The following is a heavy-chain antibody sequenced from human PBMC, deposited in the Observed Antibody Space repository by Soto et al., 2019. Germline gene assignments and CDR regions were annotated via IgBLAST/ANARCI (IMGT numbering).Heavy chain of an antibody. V-gene: IGHV4-31*03. CDR1: GGSISSGGYY. D-gene: IGHD5-12*01. J-gene: IGHJ4*02. CDR2: IYYSGST. CDR3: ARVGSGYALDY. Sequence: QVQLQESGPGLVKPSQTLSLTCTVSGGSISSGGYYWSWIRQHPGKGLEWIGYIYYSGSTSYNPSLKSRANISVDTSKNQFSLKLSSVTAADTAVYYCARVGSGYALDYWGQGTLVTVSS.